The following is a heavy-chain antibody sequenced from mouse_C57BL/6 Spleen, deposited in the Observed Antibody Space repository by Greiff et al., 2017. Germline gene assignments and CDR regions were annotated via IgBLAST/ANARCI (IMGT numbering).Heavy chain of an antibody. D-gene: IGHD1-1*01. CDR1: GYAFSSYW. Sequence: QVQLKQSGAELVKPGASVKISCKASGYAFSSYWMNWVKQRPGKGLEWIGQIYPGDGDTNYNGKFKGKATMTADKSSSTAYMQHSSLTSEDSAVYFCARGDYYYGRSFDYWGQGTTLTVSS. J-gene: IGHJ2*01. CDR2: IYPGDGDT. CDR3: ARGDYYYGRSFDY. V-gene: IGHV1-80*01.